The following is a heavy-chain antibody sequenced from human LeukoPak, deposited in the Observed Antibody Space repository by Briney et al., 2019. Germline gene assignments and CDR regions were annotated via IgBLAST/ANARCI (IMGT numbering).Heavy chain of an antibody. CDR1: GFTFSNYA. Sequence: PGGSLRLSCAASGFTFSNYAMSWVRQAPGKGLEWVSTISGSGGSTYYADSVKGRFTISRGNSKNTLYLQLNSLRAEDTAVYYCAKSTSPLYYYYGMDVWGQGTTVTVSS. V-gene: IGHV3-23*01. J-gene: IGHJ6*02. CDR2: ISGSGGST. D-gene: IGHD2-2*01. CDR3: AKSTSPLYYYYGMDV.